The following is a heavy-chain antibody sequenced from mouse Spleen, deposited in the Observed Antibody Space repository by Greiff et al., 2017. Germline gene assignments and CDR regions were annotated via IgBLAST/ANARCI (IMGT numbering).Heavy chain of an antibody. J-gene: IGHJ2*01. CDR1: GFTFSSYA. Sequence: EVHLVESGGGLVKLGGSLKLSCAASGFTFSSYALSWVRQTPEKRLEWVATISSGGGNTYYPDSVKGRFTISRDNAKNTLYLQMSSLKSEDTAMYYCARTLTGISDDYWGQGTTLTVSS. CDR3: ARTLTGISDDY. D-gene: IGHD4-1*01. CDR2: ISSGGGNT. V-gene: IGHV5-9-3*01.